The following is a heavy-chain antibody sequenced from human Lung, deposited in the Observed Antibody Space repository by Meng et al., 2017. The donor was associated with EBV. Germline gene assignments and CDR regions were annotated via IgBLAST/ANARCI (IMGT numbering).Heavy chain of an antibody. CDR1: GGSISSGDYY. J-gene: IGHJ4*02. CDR3: ARAVDTGYFDY. V-gene: IGHV4-30-4*01. CDR2: IYYSGST. D-gene: IGHD5-18*01. Sequence: QGQLQESGPGLVKPSPTLSLTCTVSGGSISSGDYYWSWIRQPPGKGLEWIGYIYYSGSTYYNPSLKSRVTISVDTSNNQFSLKLSSVTAADTAVYYCARAVDTGYFDYWGQGTLVTVSS.